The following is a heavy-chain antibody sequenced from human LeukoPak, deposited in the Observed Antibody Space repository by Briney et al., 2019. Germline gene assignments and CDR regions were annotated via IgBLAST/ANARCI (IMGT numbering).Heavy chain of an antibody. CDR1: RFTFSTNW. Sequence: GGSLRLSCAASRFTFSTNWMGWVRQALGKGLEWVASITPAGSEKYYANSMKGRFTISRDNAKNSLFLQMNSLRADDTGVYFCVSGGDSGYWGQGTLVTVSS. V-gene: IGHV3-7*03. CDR2: ITPAGSEK. J-gene: IGHJ4*02. D-gene: IGHD2-21*02. CDR3: VSGGDSGY.